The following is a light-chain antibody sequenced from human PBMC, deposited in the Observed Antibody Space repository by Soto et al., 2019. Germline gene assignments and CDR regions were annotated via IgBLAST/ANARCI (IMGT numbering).Light chain of an antibody. V-gene: IGKV1-5*01. CDR2: DAS. CDR1: QSISSW. CDR3: QQYDNYKPLT. J-gene: IGKJ4*01. Sequence: DIHITHSPSTLSSSFVDRVTITCRASQSISSWLAWYQQKPGKAPKLLIFDASSLESGTPSRFSGRRSGTQFTLTINGLQPDHFATYYCQQYDNYKPLTFGGGTKVDIK.